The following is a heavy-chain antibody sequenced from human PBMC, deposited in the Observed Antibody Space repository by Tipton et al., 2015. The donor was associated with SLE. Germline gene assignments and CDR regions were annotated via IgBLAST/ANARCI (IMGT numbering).Heavy chain of an antibody. V-gene: IGHV4-59*08. CDR3: ARQLTSGYYYEFGY. CDR1: GYSLSSGYY. D-gene: IGHD3-22*01. CDR2: IYYSGST. Sequence: TLSLTCAVSGYSLSSGYYWSWIRQPPGKGLEWIGYIYYSGSTNYNPSLKSRVTISVDTSKNQYSLRLTSVTAADTAVYYCARQLTSGYYYEFGYWGQGMLVTVSS. J-gene: IGHJ4*02.